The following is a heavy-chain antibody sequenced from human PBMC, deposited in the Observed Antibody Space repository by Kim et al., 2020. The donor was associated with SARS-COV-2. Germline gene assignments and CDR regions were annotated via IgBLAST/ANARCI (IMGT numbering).Heavy chain of an antibody. J-gene: IGHJ4*02. CDR1: GGSISSSNYY. V-gene: IGHV4-39*01. CDR2: IYYSETP. D-gene: IGHD6-19*01. CDR3: ARRPYSSGWYVDY. Sequence: SETLSLTCTVSGGSISSSNYYWGWIRQPPGKGLEWIGSIYYSETPYYNPSLKSRVTISVDTSKNRFSLKLSPVTATDTAVYYCARRPYSSGWYVDYWGQGTLVTVSS.